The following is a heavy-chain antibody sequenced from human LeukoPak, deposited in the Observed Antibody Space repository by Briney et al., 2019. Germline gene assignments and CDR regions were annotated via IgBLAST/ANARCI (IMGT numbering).Heavy chain of an antibody. D-gene: IGHD1-1*01. CDR1: GYSISSGYY. CDR3: ARAVYNWNGWFDP. Sequence: PSETLSLTCTVSGYSISSGYYWGWIRQPPGKGLEWIGSIYHSGSTYYNPSLKSRVTISVDTSKNQFSLKPSSVTAADTAVYYCARAVYNWNGWFDPWGQGTLVTVSS. V-gene: IGHV4-38-2*02. J-gene: IGHJ5*02. CDR2: IYHSGST.